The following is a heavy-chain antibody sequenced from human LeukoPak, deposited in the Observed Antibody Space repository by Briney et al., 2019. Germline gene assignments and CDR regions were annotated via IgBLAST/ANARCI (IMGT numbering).Heavy chain of an antibody. J-gene: IGHJ4*02. Sequence: GGSLRLSCAASGFTFSSYWMHWVRQAPGKGLVWVSRINSDGSFTTYADSVKGRFTISRDNAKNMLYLQMNSLRAEDTAVYYCGRVQLGVGADGWGQGALVTVSS. D-gene: IGHD1-26*01. CDR2: INSDGSFT. CDR1: GFTFSSYW. V-gene: IGHV3-74*01. CDR3: GRVQLGVGADG.